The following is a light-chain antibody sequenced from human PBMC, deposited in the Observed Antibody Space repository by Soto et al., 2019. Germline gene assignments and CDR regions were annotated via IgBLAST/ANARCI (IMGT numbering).Light chain of an antibody. J-gene: IGKJ1*01. Sequence: EIMLSQSPGTLSLSQGERATLSCRASQSVSSSYLAWYQQKPGQAPRLLIYAASNRATGIPARFSGSGSGTDFTLTISRLEPEDFAVYYCQQYGSSPPWTFGQGTKV. CDR2: AAS. CDR1: QSVSSSY. V-gene: IGKV3-20*01. CDR3: QQYGSSPPWT.